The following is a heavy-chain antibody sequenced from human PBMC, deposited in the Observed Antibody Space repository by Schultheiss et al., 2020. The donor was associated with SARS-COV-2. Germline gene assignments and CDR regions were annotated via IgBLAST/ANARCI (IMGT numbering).Heavy chain of an antibody. D-gene: IGHD6-19*01. CDR1: GYSFTSYW. CDR2: IYPGDSDT. V-gene: IGHV5-51*01. Sequence: GGSLRLSCMGSGYSFTSYWIGWVRQMPGKGLEWMGIIYPGDSDTRYSPSFQGQVTISADKSIGTAYLQWSSLKASDTAMYYCVAGRVAGGYWGQGTLVTVSS. CDR3: VAGRVAGGY. J-gene: IGHJ4*02.